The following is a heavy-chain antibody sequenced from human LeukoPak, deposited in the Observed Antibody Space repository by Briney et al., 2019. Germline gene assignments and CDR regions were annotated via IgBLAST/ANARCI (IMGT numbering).Heavy chain of an antibody. D-gene: IGHD2-15*01. Sequence: SETLSLTCTISGGSISSSAYYWGWIRQPPGKGLERIGTIFYSGSTYYNPSLKSRVAISVDTSKIQFSLRLSSVTAADTAVYYCARGPRYYFDSWGQGTLVTVSS. CDR1: GGSISSSAYY. V-gene: IGHV4-39*01. J-gene: IGHJ4*02. CDR2: IFYSGST. CDR3: ARGPRYYFDS.